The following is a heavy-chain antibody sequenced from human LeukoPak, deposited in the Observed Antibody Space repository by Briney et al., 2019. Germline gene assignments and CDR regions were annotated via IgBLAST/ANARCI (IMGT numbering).Heavy chain of an antibody. V-gene: IGHV3-20*04. CDR1: GFTFDDYG. D-gene: IGHD3-10*01. Sequence: GGSLRLSCAASGFTFDDYGMSWVRQAPGKGLEWVSGINWNGGSTGYADSVKGRFTISRDNAKNSLYLQMNSLRAEDTALYYCARDVYGSGSYYYISHFDYWGQGTLVTVSS. CDR3: ARDVYGSGSYYYISHFDY. CDR2: INWNGGST. J-gene: IGHJ4*02.